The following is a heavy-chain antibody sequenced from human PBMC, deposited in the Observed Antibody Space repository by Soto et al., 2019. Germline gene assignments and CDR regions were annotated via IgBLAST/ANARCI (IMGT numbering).Heavy chain of an antibody. CDR2: ISYDGSNK. Sequence: LRLSCAASGFTFSSYGMHWVRQAPGKGLEWVAVISYDGSNKYYADSVKGRFTISRDNSKNTLYLQMNSLRAEDTAVYYCAKDSLPAAFTYYYYGMDVWGQGTTVTVSS. CDR3: AKDSLPAAFTYYYYGMDV. J-gene: IGHJ6*02. V-gene: IGHV3-30*18. D-gene: IGHD2-2*01. CDR1: GFTFSSYG.